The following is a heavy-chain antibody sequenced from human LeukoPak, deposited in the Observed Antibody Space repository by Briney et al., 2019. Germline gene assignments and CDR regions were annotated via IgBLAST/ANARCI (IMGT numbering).Heavy chain of an antibody. V-gene: IGHV4-59*01. CDR1: GGSISSYY. CDR3: ARFRYGDYRLDY. Sequence: SETLSLTCTVSGGSISSYYWSWIRQPPGKGLEWIGYIYYSGSTNYNPSLKSRITISVDTSKNQFSLKLSSVTAADTAVYYCARFRYGDYRLDYWGQGTLVTVSS. J-gene: IGHJ4*02. D-gene: IGHD4-17*01. CDR2: IYYSGST.